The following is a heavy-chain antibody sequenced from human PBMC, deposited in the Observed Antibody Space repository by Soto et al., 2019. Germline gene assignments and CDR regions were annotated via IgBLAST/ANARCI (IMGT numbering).Heavy chain of an antibody. CDR3: ARDLGGEYSSSAGAY. CDR1: GFTFSSYG. V-gene: IGHV3-33*01. Sequence: QVQLVESGGGVVQPGSSRRLSCAASGFTFSSYGMHWVRQAPGKGLEWVAVIWYDGSNKYYADSVKGRFTISRDNSKNKLYLQMNSLRAEDTAVYYCARDLGGEYSSSAGAYWGQGTLVTVSS. D-gene: IGHD6-6*01. CDR2: IWYDGSNK. J-gene: IGHJ4*02.